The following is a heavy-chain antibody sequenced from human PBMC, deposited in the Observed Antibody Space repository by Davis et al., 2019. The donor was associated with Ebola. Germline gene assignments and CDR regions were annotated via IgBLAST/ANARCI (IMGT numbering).Heavy chain of an antibody. V-gene: IGHV4-39*07. Sequence: PSETLSLTCTVSGGSISATSDYWVWIRQPPGKGLEWIGSIYYSGNTHYNPSLKSQIIMSVDTSKNEFSLRLKSVTAADTAVYFCARNGSRFDNYKLSAFDVWGHGTRVTVSS. CDR3: ARNGSRFDNYKLSAFDV. CDR2: IYYSGNT. CDR1: GGSISATSDY. D-gene: IGHD3-10*01. J-gene: IGHJ3*01.